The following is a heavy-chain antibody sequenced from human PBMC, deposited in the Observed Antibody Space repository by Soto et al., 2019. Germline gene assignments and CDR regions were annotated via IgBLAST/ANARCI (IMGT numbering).Heavy chain of an antibody. D-gene: IGHD6-13*01. V-gene: IGHV1-69*01. CDR1: GGTFSSYA. CDR3: ARGRIAAAGRYYYYGMDV. Sequence: QVQLVQSGAEVQKPGSSVKVSCKASGGTFSSYAISWVRQAPGQGLEWMGGIIPIFGTANYAQKFQGRVTITADESTSTAYMELSSLRSEDTAVYYCARGRIAAAGRYYYYGMDVWGQGTTVTVSS. CDR2: IIPIFGTA. J-gene: IGHJ6*02.